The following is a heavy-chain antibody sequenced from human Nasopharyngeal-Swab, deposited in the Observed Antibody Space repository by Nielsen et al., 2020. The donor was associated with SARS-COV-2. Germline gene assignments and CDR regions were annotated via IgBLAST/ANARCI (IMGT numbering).Heavy chain of an antibody. D-gene: IGHD6-6*01. V-gene: IGHV3-30-3*01. CDR3: ARAAEYSSSVTPESTIISTPDFDY. CDR2: ISYDGSNK. CDR1: GFTFSSYA. J-gene: IGHJ4*02. Sequence: GESLKISCPASGFTFSSYAMHWVRPAPGKGLEWVAVISYDGSNKYYADSVKGRFTISSDNSKNTLYLQMNSLRAEDTAVYYCARAAEYSSSVTPESTIISTPDFDYWGQGTLVTVSS.